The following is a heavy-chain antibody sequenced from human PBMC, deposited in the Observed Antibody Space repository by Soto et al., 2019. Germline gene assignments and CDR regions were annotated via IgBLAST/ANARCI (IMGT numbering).Heavy chain of an antibody. J-gene: IGHJ4*02. CDR3: ARDHCSSTNCYTAVDY. V-gene: IGHV1-18*04. Sequence: QVQLVQSGAEVENPGASVKVSCKASGYTFTSYGISWVRQDPGQGLEWMGWISAYNGNTNYAQKLQGRVTMTTDTSTSTAYMELRSLRSDDTAVYFCARDHCSSTNCYTAVDYWGQGTLVTVSS. CDR1: GYTFTSYG. D-gene: IGHD2-2*02. CDR2: ISAYNGNT.